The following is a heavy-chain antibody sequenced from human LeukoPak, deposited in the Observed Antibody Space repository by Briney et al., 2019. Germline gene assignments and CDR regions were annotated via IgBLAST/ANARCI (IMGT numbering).Heavy chain of an antibody. D-gene: IGHD3-3*01. Sequence: SETLSLTCTVSGGSISSGGYYWSWIRQPPGKGLEWIGYIYHSGSTNYNPSLKSRVTISVDTSKNQFSLKLSSVTAADTAVYYCARLHAPPHVLRFLVDAFDIWGQGTMVTVSS. CDR1: GGSISSGGYY. CDR3: ARLHAPPHVLRFLVDAFDI. CDR2: IYHSGST. V-gene: IGHV4-30-2*01. J-gene: IGHJ3*02.